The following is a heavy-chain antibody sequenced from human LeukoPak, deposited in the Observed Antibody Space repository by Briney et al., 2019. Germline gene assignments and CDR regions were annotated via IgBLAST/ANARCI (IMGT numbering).Heavy chain of an antibody. CDR2: INHSGST. Sequence: SETLSLTCAVYGGSFSGYYWSWIRQPPGKGLEWIGEINHSGSTNYNPSLKSRVTISVDTSKNQFFLKLSSVTAADTAVYYCARGLTVYDYIWGSYRSRSWFDPWGQGTLVTVSS. CDR1: GGSFSGYY. D-gene: IGHD3-16*02. J-gene: IGHJ5*02. V-gene: IGHV4-34*01. CDR3: ARGLTVYDYIWGSYRSRSWFDP.